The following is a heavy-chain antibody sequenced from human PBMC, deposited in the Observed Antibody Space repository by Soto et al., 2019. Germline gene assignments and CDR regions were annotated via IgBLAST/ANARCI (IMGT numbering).Heavy chain of an antibody. CDR2: ISYGGSNK. CDR1: GLTFSRYA. J-gene: IGHJ4*02. CDR3: ARDREGYSGFDYPAY. D-gene: IGHD5-12*01. V-gene: IGHV3-30-3*01. Sequence: QVQLVESGGGVVQPGRSLRLSCAAAGLTFSRYAMHWVRPAPGKGLEWVAIISYGGSNKYYADSVRGRFTISRDNYNNTLYLQMNSLRAEDTAVYYCARDREGYSGFDYPAYWGQGTMVTVSS.